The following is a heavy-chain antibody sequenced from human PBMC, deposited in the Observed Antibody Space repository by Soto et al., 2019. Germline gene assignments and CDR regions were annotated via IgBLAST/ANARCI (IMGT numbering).Heavy chain of an antibody. Sequence: QVQLVESGGGVVQPGRSLRLSCAASGFTFSSYGMHWVRQAPGKGLEWVAVISYDGSNKYYADSVKGRFTISRDNSKNXLYLQMNSLRAEDTAVYYCAKSHGIAARLYYGMDVWGQGTTVTVSS. J-gene: IGHJ6*02. CDR2: ISYDGSNK. V-gene: IGHV3-30*18. D-gene: IGHD6-6*01. CDR1: GFTFSSYG. CDR3: AKSHGIAARLYYGMDV.